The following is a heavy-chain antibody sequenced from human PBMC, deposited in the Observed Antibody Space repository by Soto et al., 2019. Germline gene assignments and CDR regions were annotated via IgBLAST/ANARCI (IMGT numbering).Heavy chain of an antibody. D-gene: IGHD5-12*01. CDR2: INNSGGT. CDR1: GGSFSDYT. V-gene: IGHV4-34*02. CDR3: ERGVATIRD. J-gene: IGHJ4*02. Sequence: QEQLQQWGAGLLKPSETLSLTCTVNGGSFSDYTWSWIRQPPGKRLEWIGEINNSGGTNYNPSLKSRVTISVDTSKGEFSLKLSSVTAADTAVYYCERGVATIRDWGQGTLVTVSS.